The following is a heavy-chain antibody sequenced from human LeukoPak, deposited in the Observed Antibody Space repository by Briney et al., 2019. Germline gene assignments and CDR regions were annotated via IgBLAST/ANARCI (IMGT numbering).Heavy chain of an antibody. V-gene: IGHV3-23*01. CDR2: INSGGTNT. CDR1: GFPFSDFS. D-gene: IGHD3-16*01. Sequence: GGSLRLSCATSGFPFSDFSMTWVRQAPGKGLEWISTINSGGTNTYYAESVKGRFTISRDNSKNALYLQVSSLRGEDTAIYYCAKQSYARSLGEGGPGTLVTVSS. CDR3: AKQSYARSLGE. J-gene: IGHJ4*02.